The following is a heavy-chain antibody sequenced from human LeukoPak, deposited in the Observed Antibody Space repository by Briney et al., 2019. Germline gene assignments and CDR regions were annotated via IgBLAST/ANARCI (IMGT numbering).Heavy chain of an antibody. D-gene: IGHD1-26*01. V-gene: IGHV3-74*01. Sequence: PGGSLRLSCAASGLTFSSYWMHWVRQAPGKGLVWVSRINSDGSSTSYADSVKGRFTISRDNAKNTLYLQMNSLRAEDTAVYYCARSLEDYYYYYGMDVWGQGTTVTVSS. J-gene: IGHJ6*02. CDR3: ARSLEDYYYYYGMDV. CDR1: GLTFSSYW. CDR2: INSDGSST.